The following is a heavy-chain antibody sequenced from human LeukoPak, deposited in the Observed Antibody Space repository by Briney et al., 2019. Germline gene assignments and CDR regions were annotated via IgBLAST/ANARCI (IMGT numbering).Heavy chain of an antibody. Sequence: SETLSLTCTVSGGSISSYYWSWIRQPPGKGLEWIGYIYYSGSTNYNPSLKSRVTISVDTPKNQFSLKLNSVTAADTAVYYCARSSGYPPDWFDPWGQGALVTDSS. V-gene: IGHV4-59*08. J-gene: IGHJ5*02. CDR2: IYYSGST. CDR1: GGSISSYY. D-gene: IGHD3-3*01. CDR3: ARSSGYPPDWFDP.